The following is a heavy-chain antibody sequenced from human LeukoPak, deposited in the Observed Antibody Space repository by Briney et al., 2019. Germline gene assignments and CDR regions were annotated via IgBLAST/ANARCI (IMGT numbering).Heavy chain of an antibody. J-gene: IGHJ4*02. CDR3: ARGAGGYCSGGSCYGPFDY. V-gene: IGHV1-69*13. CDR2: IIPIFGTA. D-gene: IGHD2-15*01. Sequence: GASVKVPCKASGGTFSSYAISWVRQAPGQGLEWMGGIIPIFGTANYAQKFQGRVTITADESTSTAYMELSSLRSEDTAVYYCARGAGGYCSGGSCYGPFDYWGQGTLVTVSS. CDR1: GGTFSSYA.